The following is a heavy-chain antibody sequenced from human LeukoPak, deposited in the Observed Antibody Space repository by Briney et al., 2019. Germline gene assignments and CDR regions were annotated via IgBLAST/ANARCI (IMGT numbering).Heavy chain of an antibody. D-gene: IGHD3-16*01. J-gene: IGHJ4*02. CDR2: INRRGHT. CDR3: AKGRGFRVWDPWDN. Sequence: GGSLRLSCAASGFTFDRFTIHWVRQTPGKGLEWVSLINRRGHTYYADSVKGRFTISRDNSKNTLFLEMNSLRVEDTAVYYCAKGRGFRVWDPWDNWGQGTLITVSS. CDR1: GFTFDRFT. V-gene: IGHV3-23*01.